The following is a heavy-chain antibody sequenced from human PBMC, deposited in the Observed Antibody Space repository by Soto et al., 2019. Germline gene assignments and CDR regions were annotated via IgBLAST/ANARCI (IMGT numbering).Heavy chain of an antibody. CDR3: ARQLKDIVVVPAASFHDYYYYGMDV. J-gene: IGHJ6*02. CDR1: GYTFTGYY. Sequence: GASVKVSCKASGYTFTGYYMHWVRQAPGQGLEWMGWINPNSGGTNYAQKFQGWVTMTRDTSISTAYMELSRLRSDDTAVYYCARQLKDIVVVPAASFHDYYYYGMDVWGQGTTVTVS. D-gene: IGHD2-2*01. CDR2: INPNSGGT. V-gene: IGHV1-2*04.